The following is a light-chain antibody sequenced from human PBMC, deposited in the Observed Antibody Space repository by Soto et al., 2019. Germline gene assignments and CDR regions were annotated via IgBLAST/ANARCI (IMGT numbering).Light chain of an antibody. CDR2: EVS. CDR1: SGDVGHYNY. V-gene: IGLV2-14*01. CDR3: TSYTTSRIWV. J-gene: IGLJ3*02. Sequence: QSVLTQPSSVAGSPGQSITISCTGSSGDVGHYNYVSWYQQHPGKAPKLMIYEVSNRPSGVSNRFCSSKSGNTASLIISGLQAEDEADYYCTSYTTSRIWVFGGGTKLTVL.